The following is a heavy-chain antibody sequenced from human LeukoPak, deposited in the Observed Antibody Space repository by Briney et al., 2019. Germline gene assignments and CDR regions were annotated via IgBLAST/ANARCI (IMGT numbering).Heavy chain of an antibody. D-gene: IGHD6-6*01. J-gene: IGHJ4*02. CDR2: IYYSGST. CDR1: GGSISSYY. Sequence: PSETLSLTCTASGGSISSYYWSWIRQPPGKGLEWIGYIYYSGSTNYNPSLKSRVTISVDTSKNQFSLKLSSVTAADTAVYYCARFSSIAARFDYWGQGTLVTVSS. CDR3: ARFSSIAARFDY. V-gene: IGHV4-59*01.